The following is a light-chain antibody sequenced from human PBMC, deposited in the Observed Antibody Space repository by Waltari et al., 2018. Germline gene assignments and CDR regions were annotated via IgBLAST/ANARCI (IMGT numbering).Light chain of an antibody. CDR3: SSYTSSSTLYV. Sequence: QSALTQPASVSGSPGQSITISCTGTSSDVGGYNHVSWYQQHPGKAPKLMIYDVSNRPSGVSNRFSGSKSGNTASLTISGLQAEDEAGYYCSSYTSSSTLYVFGTGTKVTVL. CDR2: DVS. V-gene: IGLV2-14*01. CDR1: SSDVGGYNH. J-gene: IGLJ1*01.